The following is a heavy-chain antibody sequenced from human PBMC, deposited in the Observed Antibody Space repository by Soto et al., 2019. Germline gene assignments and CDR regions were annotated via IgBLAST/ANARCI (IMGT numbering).Heavy chain of an antibody. D-gene: IGHD3-10*01. CDR2: IIPIFGTA. V-gene: IGHV1-69*01. J-gene: IGHJ6*02. Sequence: QVQLVQSGAEVKKPGSSVKVSCKDSGGTFSSYAISWVRQAPGQGLEWMGGIIPIFGTANYAQKFQGRVTITADESTSTASMELSSLRSEDTAVYYCARRGTMVRVVIAADYYYGMDVWGQGTTVTVSS. CDR3: ARRGTMVRVVIAADYYYGMDV. CDR1: GGTFSSYA.